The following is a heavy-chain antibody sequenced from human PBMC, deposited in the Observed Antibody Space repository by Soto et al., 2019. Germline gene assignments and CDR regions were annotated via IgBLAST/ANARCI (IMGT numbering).Heavy chain of an antibody. D-gene: IGHD6-13*01. CDR1: GGPFSSYA. Sequence: SVQVSCKASGGPFSSYAISWVRQAPGQGLEWLGGIIPIFGAANYAQQSQGSVTITAATSLRPAYMALRRLRPEDAAEYYCARDFPNPIAEVHNAVGIRGQGVMGSV. CDR3: ARDFPNPIAEVHNAVGI. CDR2: IIPIFGAA. V-gene: IGHV1-69*06. J-gene: IGHJ3*02.